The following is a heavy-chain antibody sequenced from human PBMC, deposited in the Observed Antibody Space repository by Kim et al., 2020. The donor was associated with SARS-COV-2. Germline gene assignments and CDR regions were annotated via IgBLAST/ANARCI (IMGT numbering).Heavy chain of an antibody. CDR1: GGSISSYY. CDR2: IYYSGST. Sequence: SETLSLTCTVSGGSISSYYWSWIRQPPGKGLEWIGYIYYSGSTNYNPSLKSRVTISVDTSKNQFSLKLSSVTAADTVVYYCARHKAGLLWFGELFDWFDPWGQGTLVTVSS. V-gene: IGHV4-59*08. J-gene: IGHJ5*02. CDR3: ARHKAGLLWFGELFDWFDP. D-gene: IGHD3-10*01.